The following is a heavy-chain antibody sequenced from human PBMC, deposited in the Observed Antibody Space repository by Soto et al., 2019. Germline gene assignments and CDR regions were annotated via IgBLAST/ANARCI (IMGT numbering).Heavy chain of an antibody. J-gene: IGHJ4*02. Sequence: SETLSLTCAVSGGSVSSTNWWTWVRQPPGKRLEWIGEIYHSGSPTYSPSLRGRATISVDKSNNQFSLRLNSVTAADTAVYFCARGQEAIVATHWDQGALVTVS. CDR1: GGSVSSTNW. CDR2: IYHSGSP. D-gene: IGHD5-12*01. V-gene: IGHV4-4*02. CDR3: ARGQEAIVATH.